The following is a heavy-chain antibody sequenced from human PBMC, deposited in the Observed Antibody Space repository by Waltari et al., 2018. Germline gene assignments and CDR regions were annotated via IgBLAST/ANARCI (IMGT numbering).Heavy chain of an antibody. V-gene: IGHV1-8*03. Sequence: QVQLVQSGAEVKKPGALVKVSCKASGYTFTSYDINWVRQATGQGIEWMGWMNPTSGNTGYAQKFQGRVTITRNTSISTAYMELSSLRSEDTAVYYCARGGSWGYYYYYMDVWGKGTTVTVSS. CDR3: ARGGSWGYYYYYMDV. D-gene: IGHD2-15*01. J-gene: IGHJ6*03. CDR1: GYTFTSYD. CDR2: MNPTSGNT.